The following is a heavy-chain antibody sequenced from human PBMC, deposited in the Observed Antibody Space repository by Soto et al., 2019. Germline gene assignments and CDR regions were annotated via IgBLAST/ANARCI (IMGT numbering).Heavy chain of an antibody. J-gene: IGHJ6*02. Sequence: QVQLVQSGAEVKKPGSSVKVSCKASGGTFSSYAISWVRQAPGQGLEWMGGIIPIFGTANYAQKFQGRVTMTRDTSISTAYMELSRLRSDDTAVYYCAREKFGQSYYGLYYYYGMDVWGQGTTVTVSS. CDR1: GGTFSSYA. CDR2: IIPIFGTA. V-gene: IGHV1-69*06. D-gene: IGHD3-10*01. CDR3: AREKFGQSYYGLYYYYGMDV.